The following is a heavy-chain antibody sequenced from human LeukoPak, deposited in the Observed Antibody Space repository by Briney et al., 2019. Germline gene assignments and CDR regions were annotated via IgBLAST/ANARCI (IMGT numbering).Heavy chain of an antibody. Sequence: ASVKVSCTTSGYAFTGYYIHWVRQAPGQGLEWMGWINPKSRTTKFAQKLQGRVTMTTDTSTSTAYMELRSLRSDDTAVYYCARDLPYCSSTSCYNPHYYYYYGMDAWGQGTTVTVSS. J-gene: IGHJ6*02. CDR1: GYAFTGYY. CDR3: ARDLPYCSSTSCYNPHYYYYYGMDA. CDR2: INPKSRTT. V-gene: IGHV1-18*01. D-gene: IGHD2-2*02.